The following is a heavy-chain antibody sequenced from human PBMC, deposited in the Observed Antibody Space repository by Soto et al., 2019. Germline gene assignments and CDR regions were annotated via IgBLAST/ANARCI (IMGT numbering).Heavy chain of an antibody. J-gene: IGHJ4*02. D-gene: IGHD3-22*01. Sequence: SETLSLTCTVSGGSISSGGYYWSWIRQHPGKGLEWIGYIYYSGSTYYNPSLKSRVTISVDTSKNQFSLKLSSVTAADTAVYYCASTYYYDSSGYGTFDYWGQGTQVTVSS. V-gene: IGHV4-31*03. CDR2: IYYSGST. CDR1: GGSISSGGYY. CDR3: ASTYYYDSSGYGTFDY.